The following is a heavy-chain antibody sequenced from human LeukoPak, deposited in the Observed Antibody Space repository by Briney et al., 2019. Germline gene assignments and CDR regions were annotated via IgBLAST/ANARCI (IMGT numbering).Heavy chain of an antibody. CDR3: ARGAHCSSTSCFHVGWFDP. D-gene: IGHD2-2*01. J-gene: IGHJ5*02. CDR2: IKQDGSEK. Sequence: GGSLRLSWAASGFTFSSYWMSWVRQAPGKGLEWVANIKQDGSEKYYVDSGKGRFTISRDNAKNSLYLQMNSLRAEDTAVYYCARGAHCSSTSCFHVGWFDPWGQGTLVTVSS. V-gene: IGHV3-7*02. CDR1: GFTFSSYW.